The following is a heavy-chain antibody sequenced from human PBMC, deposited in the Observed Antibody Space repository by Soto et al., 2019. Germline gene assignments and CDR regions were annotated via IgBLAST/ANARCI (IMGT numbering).Heavy chain of an antibody. J-gene: IGHJ6*02. CDR3: AKGRGGKTVANFGMDV. V-gene: IGHV1-46*01. CDR1: GDSVMNDY. Sequence: QVRLVQSGAEVRKTGASVKVSCTASGDSVMNDYLHWVRQAPGQGFEWLGLISPFGGATAYAKGFKGRVTVTMARSGTTFYLELRSLRSDDTAVYYCAKGRGGKTVANFGMDVWGQGFRVTVSS. D-gene: IGHD3-16*01. CDR2: ISPFGGAT.